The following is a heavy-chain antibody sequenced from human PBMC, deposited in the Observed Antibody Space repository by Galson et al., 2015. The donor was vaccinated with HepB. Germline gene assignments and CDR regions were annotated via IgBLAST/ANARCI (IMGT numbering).Heavy chain of an antibody. CDR1: GYTFTSHY. CDR3: ARGGCGGDCSYDY. J-gene: IGHJ4*02. CDR2: INPSGGST. V-gene: IGHV1-46*01. Sequence: SVKVSCKASGYTFTSHYMHWVRQAPGQGLEWMGIINPSGGSTNYAQKFQGRVTMTRDTSTNTVYMELSSLRSEDTAVYYCARGGCGGDCSYDYWGQGTLVTVSS. D-gene: IGHD2-21*01.